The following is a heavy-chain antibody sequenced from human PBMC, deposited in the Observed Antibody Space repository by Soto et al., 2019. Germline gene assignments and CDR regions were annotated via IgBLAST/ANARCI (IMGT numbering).Heavy chain of an antibody. Sequence: SETLSLTCTISGDSIISSDFYWGWVRQPPGKGLEWIGSIFYLGSSYYNPSLKSRVTMSVDTSKNQFSLRLRSVTAADTALYFCARHSLALRKNNWFDPWGQGSMVTVSS. CDR3: ARHSLALRKNNWFDP. D-gene: IGHD3-3*02. V-gene: IGHV4-39*01. CDR1: GDSIISSDFY. CDR2: IFYLGSS. J-gene: IGHJ5*02.